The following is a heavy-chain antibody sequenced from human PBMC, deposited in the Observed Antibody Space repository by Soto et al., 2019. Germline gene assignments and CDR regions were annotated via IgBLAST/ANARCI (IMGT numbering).Heavy chain of an antibody. Sequence: GGSLRLSCAASGFTFSSYSMVWVRQAPEKGLEWVSSIGGSSGHIYYADSLKGRFTISRDNAKNSLYLQMNSLGVDDTAVYYCARTNGAYSNYFDYWGQGTLVTVSS. D-gene: IGHD2-8*01. CDR3: ARTNGAYSNYFDY. J-gene: IGHJ4*02. V-gene: IGHV3-21*01. CDR1: GFTFSSYS. CDR2: IGGSSGHI.